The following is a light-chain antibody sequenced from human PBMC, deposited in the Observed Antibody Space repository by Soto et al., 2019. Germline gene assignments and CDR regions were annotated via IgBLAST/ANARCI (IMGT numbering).Light chain of an antibody. CDR2: GAS. CDR3: QQYNNWPPTWT. CDR1: QSVSGN. V-gene: IGKV3-15*01. J-gene: IGKJ1*01. Sequence: EIVLTQSPGTLSLSPGERATLSFRASQSVSGNYLAWYQQKPGQAPRLLIYGASTRATGIPARFSGSGSGTDFTLTISSLQSEDFAVYFCQQYNNWPPTWTFGQGTKVDI.